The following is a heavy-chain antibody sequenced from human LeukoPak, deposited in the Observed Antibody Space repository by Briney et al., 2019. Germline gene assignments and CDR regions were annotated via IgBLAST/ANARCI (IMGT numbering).Heavy chain of an antibody. V-gene: IGHV3-30*03. CDR3: ARDTYFGG. CDR2: ISYDGSNK. J-gene: IGHJ4*02. D-gene: IGHD2/OR15-2a*01. CDR1: GFTFSSYG. Sequence: GGSLRLSCAASGFTFSSYGMHWVRQAPGKGLEWVAVISYDGSNKYYADSVKGRFTISRDNSKNTLYLQMNSLRAEDTAVYYCARDTYFGGWGQGTPVTVSS.